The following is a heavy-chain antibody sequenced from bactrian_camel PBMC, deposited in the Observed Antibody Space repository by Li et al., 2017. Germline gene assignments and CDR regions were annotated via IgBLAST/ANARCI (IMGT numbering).Heavy chain of an antibody. CDR2: IDSGATRA. D-gene: IGHD3*01. V-gene: IGHV3S1*01. J-gene: IGHJ4*01. CDR3: TKGRSYGTRNWVQST. CDR1: GFTFSTYV. Sequence: HVQLVESGGDLVQPGGSLTLSCTASGFTFSTYVMHWARQAPGKGLEWVSRIDSGATRADYADSVKGRATISRDNDKNTLYLQMNSLKPEDTAMYYCTKGRSYGTRNWVQSTRGQGTQVTVSS.